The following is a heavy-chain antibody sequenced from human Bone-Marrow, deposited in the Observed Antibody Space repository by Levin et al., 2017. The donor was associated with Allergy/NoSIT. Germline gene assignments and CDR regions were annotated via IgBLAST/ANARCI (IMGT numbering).Heavy chain of an antibody. Sequence: GGSLRLSCAASGFTFSVYEMNWVRQAPGKGLEWVSYISSSGSSVYYADSVKGRFTISRDNAKNSLYLQMSSLRVEDTAVYYCARDRGVTNYYYYAMDIWGQGTTVTVSS. V-gene: IGHV3-48*03. D-gene: IGHD2-21*02. CDR1: GFTFSVYE. CDR3: ARDRGVTNYYYYAMDI. J-gene: IGHJ6*02. CDR2: ISSSGSSV.